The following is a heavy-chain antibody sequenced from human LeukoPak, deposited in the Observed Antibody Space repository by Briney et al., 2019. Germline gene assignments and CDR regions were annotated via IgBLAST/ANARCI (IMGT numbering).Heavy chain of an antibody. J-gene: IGHJ6*03. CDR2: MFHSGST. D-gene: IGHD5-18*01. V-gene: IGHV4-38-2*02. CDR1: GYSISRGYF. CDR3: ARGPSYGYYYYYYMDV. Sequence: SETLSLTCTVSGYSISRGYFWGWIRQSPGKGLEWIAGMFHSGSTYYNPSLKSRVTMSVDTSKNQFSLRLSSVTAADTAVYYCARGPSYGYYYYYYMDVWGKGTTVTISS.